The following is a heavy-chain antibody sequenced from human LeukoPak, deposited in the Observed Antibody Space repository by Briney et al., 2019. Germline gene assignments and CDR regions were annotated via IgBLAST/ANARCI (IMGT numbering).Heavy chain of an antibody. CDR2: IYYSGST. Sequence: SQTLSLTCAVSGGSISSGGYSWSWIRQPPGKGLEWIGYIYYSGSTYYNPSLKSRVTISVDRSKNQFSLKLSSVTAADTAVYYCARGYDSSGYYPYYFDYWGQGTLVTVSS. CDR1: GGSISSGGYS. V-gene: IGHV4-30-2*01. CDR3: ARGYDSSGYYPYYFDY. D-gene: IGHD3-22*01. J-gene: IGHJ4*02.